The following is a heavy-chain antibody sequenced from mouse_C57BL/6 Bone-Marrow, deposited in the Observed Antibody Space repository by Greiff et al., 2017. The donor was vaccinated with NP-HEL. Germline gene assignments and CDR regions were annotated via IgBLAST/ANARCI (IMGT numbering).Heavy chain of an antibody. D-gene: IGHD2-5*01. J-gene: IGHJ2*01. CDR2: IDPENGDT. Sequence: VQLKESGAELVRPGASVKLSCTASGFNIKDDYMHWVKQRPEQGLEWIGWIDPENGDTEYASKFQGKATITADTSSNTAYLQLSSLTSEDTAVYYCTTDSNYVSYWGQGTTLTVSS. CDR3: TTDSNYVSY. CDR1: GFNIKDDY. V-gene: IGHV14-4*01.